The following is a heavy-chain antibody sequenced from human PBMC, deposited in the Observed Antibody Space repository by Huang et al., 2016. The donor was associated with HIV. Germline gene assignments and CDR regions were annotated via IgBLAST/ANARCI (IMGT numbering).Heavy chain of an antibody. V-gene: IGHV4-39*01. J-gene: IGHJ3*02. D-gene: IGHD2-2*01. CDR3: ARHMDCSSSSCLAGGHERGPFDM. Sequence: QLQLQESGPGLVKPSETLSLTCSVSGGSISSSSYYWGWIRQPPGKGLGWIGSFYYRGITFYNPSLKGRVTISVDTSKNQFSLRLSSGTAADTSVYYCARHMDCSSSSCLAGGHERGPFDMWGQGTMVTVSS. CDR1: GGSISSSSYY. CDR2: FYYRGIT.